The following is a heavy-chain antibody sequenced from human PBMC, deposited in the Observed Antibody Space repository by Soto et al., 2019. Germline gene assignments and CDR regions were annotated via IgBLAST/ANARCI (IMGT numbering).Heavy chain of an antibody. J-gene: IGHJ6*02. CDR1: CGSISSYY. V-gene: IGHV4-59*01. Sequence: SETLSLTCTVSCGSISSYYWSWIRQAPGEGLEWIGYIYNSGSSNYNPSLKSRVNITLDTPKNQFSLKLSSVTAADTAVYYCARTRGRYSSGYHFFVMDVWGQGATGTVS. D-gene: IGHD5-18*01. CDR2: IYNSGSS. CDR3: ARTRGRYSSGYHFFVMDV.